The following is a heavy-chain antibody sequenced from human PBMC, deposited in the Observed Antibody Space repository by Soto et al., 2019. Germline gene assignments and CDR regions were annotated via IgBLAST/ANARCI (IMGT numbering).Heavy chain of an antibody. CDR3: ARGVYYDSSGFDY. CDR1: GGSFSGYY. D-gene: IGHD3-22*01. CDR2: INHSGST. Sequence: LSLTCAVYGGSFSGYYWSWIRQPPGKGLEWIGEINHSGSTNYNPSLKSRVTISVDTSKNQFSLKLSSVTAADTAVYHCARGVYYDSSGFDYWGQGTLVTVSS. V-gene: IGHV4-34*01. J-gene: IGHJ4*02.